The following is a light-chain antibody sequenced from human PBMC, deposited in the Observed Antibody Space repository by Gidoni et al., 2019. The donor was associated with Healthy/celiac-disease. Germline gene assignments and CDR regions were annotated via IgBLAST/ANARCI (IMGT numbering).Light chain of an antibody. CDR3: QSYDSSLSGVV. CDR2: GNS. J-gene: IGLJ2*01. CDR1: SANIGAGYD. V-gene: IGLV1-40*01. Sequence: QSALTQPHSVPGAPAPTLTISCTGSSANIGAGYDVHWYQQLPGTAPQLLIYGNSNRPSGVPDRFSGSKSGTSASLAITGLQAEDEADYYCQSYDSSLSGVVFGGGTKLXV.